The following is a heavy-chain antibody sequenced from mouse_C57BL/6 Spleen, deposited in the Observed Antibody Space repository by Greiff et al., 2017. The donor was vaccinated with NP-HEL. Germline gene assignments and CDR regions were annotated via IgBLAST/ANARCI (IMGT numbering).Heavy chain of an antibody. CDR3: ARSGYYGCYFDV. Sequence: QVQLQQPGAELVMPGASVKLSCKASGYTFTSYWMHWVKQRPGQGLEWIGEIDPSDSYTNYNQKFKGKSTLTVDKSSSTAYMQLSSLTSEDSAVYYCARSGYYGCYFDVWGTGTTVTVSS. V-gene: IGHV1-69*01. D-gene: IGHD1-1*01. CDR1: GYTFTSYW. CDR2: IDPSDSYT. J-gene: IGHJ1*03.